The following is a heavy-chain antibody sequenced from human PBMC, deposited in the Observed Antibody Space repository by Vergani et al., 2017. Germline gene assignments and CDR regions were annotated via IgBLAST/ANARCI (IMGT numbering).Heavy chain of an antibody. Sequence: QVQLQESGPGLVKPSETLSLTCTVSGGSVSSVIYSWSWIRQPAGKGLEWIGYIYYSGRANYNPSLKSRVTISVDTSKNQFSLTLSSVTAADTAVYYCARLVSNEFQEWGLGTLVTVSS. D-gene: IGHD4-11*01. V-gene: IGHV4-61*10. CDR2: IYYSGRA. J-gene: IGHJ4*02. CDR1: GGSVSSVIYS. CDR3: ARLVSNEFQE.